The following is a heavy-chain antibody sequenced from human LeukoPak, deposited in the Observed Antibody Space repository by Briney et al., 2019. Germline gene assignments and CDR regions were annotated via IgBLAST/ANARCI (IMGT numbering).Heavy chain of an antibody. J-gene: IGHJ5*02. CDR2: IRYDGSNK. Sequence: PGGSLRLSCAASGFTFSSYGMHWVRQAPGKGLEWVAFIRYDGSNKYYADSVKGRFTISRDNAKNSLYLQMNSLRAEDTAVYYCARSTPDFWSGYSANWFDPWGQGTLVTVSS. CDR3: ARSTPDFWSGYSANWFDP. D-gene: IGHD3-3*01. CDR1: GFTFSSYG. V-gene: IGHV3-30*02.